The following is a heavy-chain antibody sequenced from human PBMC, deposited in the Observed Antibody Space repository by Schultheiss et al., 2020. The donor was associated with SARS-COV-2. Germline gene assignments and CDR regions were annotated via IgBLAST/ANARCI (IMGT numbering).Heavy chain of an antibody. CDR2: IIPIFGTA. J-gene: IGHJ4*02. Sequence: KVSCKASGGTFSSYAISWVRQAPGQGLEWMGGIIPIFGTANYAQKFQGRVSITADESTSTAYMELSSLRSGDTAVYYCARDRVYGSANYYLFDHWGQGTLVTVSS. D-gene: IGHD3-10*01. V-gene: IGHV1-69*01. CDR3: ARDRVYGSANYYLFDH. CDR1: GGTFSSYA.